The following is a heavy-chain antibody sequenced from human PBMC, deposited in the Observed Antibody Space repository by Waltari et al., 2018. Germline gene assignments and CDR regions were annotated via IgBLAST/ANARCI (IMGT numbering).Heavy chain of an antibody. CDR3: TTGGWFNWDRYYFDY. D-gene: IGHD1-1*01. J-gene: IGHJ4*02. CDR1: GFPFSYAW. CDR2: VKSESDAGTT. V-gene: IGHV3-15*02. Sequence: EVHLEESGGALVKPGGSLGLSCQASGFPFSYAWMSWVRQAPGKGLEWVGHVKSESDAGTTNYAAPVKGRFTISRDDSKNKLYLQMSSLKTEDTAVYYCTTGGWFNWDRYYFDYWGRGTLVTVSS.